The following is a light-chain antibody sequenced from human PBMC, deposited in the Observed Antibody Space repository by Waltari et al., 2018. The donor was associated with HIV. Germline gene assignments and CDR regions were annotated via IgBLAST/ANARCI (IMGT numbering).Light chain of an antibody. J-gene: IGLJ2*01. V-gene: IGLV2-23*03. Sequence: QSALTQPASVSRSPGQSITISCTGTSSDVGSDNLVSRYQQDPGKAPKLMIYEGSKRRSGVSNRFSGSKAGNTAYLTSSGLQAEDEADYYCCSYAGSSTFDVVFGGGTQLTVL. CDR1: SSDVGSDNL. CDR2: EGS. CDR3: CSYAGSSTFDVV.